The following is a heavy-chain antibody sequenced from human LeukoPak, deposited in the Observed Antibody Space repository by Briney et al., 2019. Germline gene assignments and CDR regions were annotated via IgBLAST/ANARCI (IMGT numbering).Heavy chain of an antibody. V-gene: IGHV3-43*02. CDR1: GFSFHDYA. CDR3: AKDSSSWSFFDY. Sequence: GGSLRLSCAASGFSFHDYALHWVRQAPGKGLEWVSLIIGDASSTYYVDSVKGRFTISRDNSKTSLYLQMNSLRTEDTALYYCAKDSSSWSFFDYWGQGTLVTVSS. CDR2: IIGDASST. J-gene: IGHJ4*02. D-gene: IGHD6-19*01.